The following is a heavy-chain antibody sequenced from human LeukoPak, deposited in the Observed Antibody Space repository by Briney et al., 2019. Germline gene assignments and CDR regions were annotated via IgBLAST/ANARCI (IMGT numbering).Heavy chain of an antibody. Sequence: GGSLRLSCAASGFTFSSYDIHWVRQVTGKGLEWVSAIGIAGDTYYLDSVKGRFTISRENAKNSLYLQMNSLRVGDTAVYYCSRGPVVRAGYFHLWGRGTLVTVSS. CDR1: GFTFSSYD. V-gene: IGHV3-13*01. CDR3: SRGPVVRAGYFHL. CDR2: IGIAGDT. D-gene: IGHD3-10*02. J-gene: IGHJ2*01.